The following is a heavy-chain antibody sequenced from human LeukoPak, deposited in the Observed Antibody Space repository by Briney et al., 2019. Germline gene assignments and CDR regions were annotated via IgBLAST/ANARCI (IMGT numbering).Heavy chain of an antibody. Sequence: PSETLSLTCSVSGGSVNKFYWSWIRQSPGKGLEWIGNIYFAGTTTFNPSLKSRVTMSVDTSENRLSLKLNSVTTADTALYYCARGRYGWLPFDYWGQGTLVTVSS. J-gene: IGHJ4*02. V-gene: IGHV4-59*02. CDR1: GGSVNKFY. CDR2: IYFAGTT. CDR3: ARGRYGWLPFDY. D-gene: IGHD3-16*01.